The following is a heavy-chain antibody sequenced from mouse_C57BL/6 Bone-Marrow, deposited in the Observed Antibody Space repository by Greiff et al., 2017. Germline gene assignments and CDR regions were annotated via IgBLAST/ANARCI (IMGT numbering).Heavy chain of an antibody. CDR3: ARGSSFLFYAMDY. D-gene: IGHD1-1*01. Sequence: VQLQQSGAELARPGASVKLSCKASGYTFTSYGISWVKQRTGPGLEWIGEIYPRSGNTYYNEKFKGKATLTADKSSSTAYMELRSLTSEDSAVYFCARGSSFLFYAMDYWGQGTSVTVSS. J-gene: IGHJ4*01. V-gene: IGHV1-81*01. CDR2: IYPRSGNT. CDR1: GYTFTSYG.